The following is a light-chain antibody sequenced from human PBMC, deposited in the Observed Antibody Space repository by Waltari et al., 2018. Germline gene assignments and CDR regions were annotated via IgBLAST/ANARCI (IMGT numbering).Light chain of an antibody. V-gene: IGLV2-14*03. CDR1: SSDAGGYNY. J-gene: IGLJ3*02. CDR3: SSYTSNSTWV. CDR2: DVS. Sequence: QSALTQPASVSGSPGQSITLSCTGTSSDAGGYNYVSWYLQHPGKAPKLMIYDVSIRPSGVSNRFSGSKSGNTASLTISGLQAEDEADYYCSSYTSNSTWVFGGGTKLTVL.